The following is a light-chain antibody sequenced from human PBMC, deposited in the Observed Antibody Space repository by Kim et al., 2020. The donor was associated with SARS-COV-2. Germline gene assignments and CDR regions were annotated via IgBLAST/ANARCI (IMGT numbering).Light chain of an antibody. CDR3: QQRGS. Sequence: ATLSLPLGDRATLSCRASQGVSNYLAWDQQKPGQAPRLLIYEASKMAAGIPARFSGSGSGTDFTLTISRLEPGDSAVYFCQQRGSFGQGTRLELK. CDR1: QGVSNY. J-gene: IGKJ5*01. V-gene: IGKV3-11*01. CDR2: EAS.